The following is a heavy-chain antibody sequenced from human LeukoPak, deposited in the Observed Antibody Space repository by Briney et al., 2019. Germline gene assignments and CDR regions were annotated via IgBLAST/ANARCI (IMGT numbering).Heavy chain of an antibody. D-gene: IGHD3-16*01. CDR1: GGSISSSSYY. J-gene: IGHJ6*03. CDR3: ARNYGAPPFYYHMDV. CDR2: IYYSGST. Sequence: SETLSLTCTVSGGSISSSSYYWGWIRQPPGKGLEWIGSIYYSGSTYYNPSLKSRVTISVDTSKNQFSLKLSSVTAADTAVYYCARNYGAPPFYYHMDVWGKGTTVTVSS. V-gene: IGHV4-39*07.